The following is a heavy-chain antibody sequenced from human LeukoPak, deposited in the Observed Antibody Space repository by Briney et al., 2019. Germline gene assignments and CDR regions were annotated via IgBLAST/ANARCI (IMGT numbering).Heavy chain of an antibody. D-gene: IGHD6-19*01. CDR1: GASISTYY. V-gene: IGHV4-59*01. CDR2: IYYSRGA. CDR3: ARGNGWYPD. J-gene: IGHJ4*02. Sequence: SETLSLTSTVPGASISTYYWSSIRQPPRKGLGWIGLIYYSRGADHNPSLPCRVTISVDTSKNQFSFNLDSVTAAATALYWCARGNGWYPDWARGTLDTVS.